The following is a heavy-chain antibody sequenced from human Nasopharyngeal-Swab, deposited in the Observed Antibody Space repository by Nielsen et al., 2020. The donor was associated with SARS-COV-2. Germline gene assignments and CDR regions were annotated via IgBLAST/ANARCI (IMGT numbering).Heavy chain of an antibody. V-gene: IGHV3-23*01. J-gene: IGHJ6*02. CDR3: AKDGVRLNGIDV. CDR2: INPAAET. CDR1: GFTFNKFA. D-gene: IGHD3-16*01. Sequence: GESLKISCGASGFTFNKFAMAWVRQAPGKGLEWVSTINPAAETFYADSARGRFTISRDNSKSTLYLQMNSLRAEDTAEYFCAKDGVRLNGIDVWGQGTTVTVSS.